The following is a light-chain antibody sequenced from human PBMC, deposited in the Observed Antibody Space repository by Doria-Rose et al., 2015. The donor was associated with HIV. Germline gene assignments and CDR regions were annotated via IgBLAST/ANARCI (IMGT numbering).Light chain of an antibody. CDR1: SSDVGGYNY. J-gene: IGLJ1*01. CDR3: SSYAGSNHYV. Sequence: LIQPPSASGSPGQSVTVSRTGTSSDVGGYNYVSWYQQHPGKAPKLMIYEVNKRPSGVPDRFSGSKSGNTASLTVSGLQAEDEADYYCSSYAGSNHYVFGTGTKVTVL. V-gene: IGLV2-8*01. CDR2: EVN.